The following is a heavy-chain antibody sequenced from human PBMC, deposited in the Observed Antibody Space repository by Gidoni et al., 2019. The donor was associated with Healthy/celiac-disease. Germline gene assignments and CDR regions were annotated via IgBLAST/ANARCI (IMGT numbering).Heavy chain of an antibody. CDR3: ARDDGYGGNEYYYGMDV. J-gene: IGHJ6*02. D-gene: IGHD4-17*01. V-gene: IGHV3-21*01. CDR1: GFTFSSYS. Sequence: EVQLVESGGGLVKPGGSLRLSCAASGFTFSSYSMNWVRQAPGKGLEWVSSISSSSSYIYYADSVKGRFTISRDNAKNSLYLQMNSLRAEDTAVYYCARDDGYGGNEYYYGMDVWGQGTTVTVSS. CDR2: ISSSSSYI.